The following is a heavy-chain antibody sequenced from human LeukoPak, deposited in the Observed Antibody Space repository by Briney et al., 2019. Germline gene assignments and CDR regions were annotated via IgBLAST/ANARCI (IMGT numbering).Heavy chain of an antibody. Sequence: GGSLRLSCAASGFTFSDYYMSWVREAPGKGLEWVSHISSGGSDRYYADSVKGRFTISRDNSKNSLYLQMNSLRAGDTAVYYCVRGDYSDSSGPGYWGQGTLVTVSS. J-gene: IGHJ4*02. D-gene: IGHD3-22*01. CDR2: ISSGGSDR. V-gene: IGHV3-11*01. CDR1: GFTFSDYY. CDR3: VRGDYSDSSGPGY.